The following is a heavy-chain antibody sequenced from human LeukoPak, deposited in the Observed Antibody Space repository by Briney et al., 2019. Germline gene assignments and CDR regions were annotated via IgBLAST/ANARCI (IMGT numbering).Heavy chain of an antibody. V-gene: IGHV4-34*01. D-gene: IGHD5-18*01. CDR3: ARGSRGYSYGSWVS. CDR1: GGSFSGYY. CDR2: INHSGST. J-gene: IGHJ4*02. Sequence: PSETLSLTCAVYGGSFSGYYWSWIRQPPGKGLEWIGEINHSGSTNYNPSLKSRVTISVDTSKNQFSLKLSSVTAEDTAVYYCARGSRGYSYGSWVSWGQGTLVTVSS.